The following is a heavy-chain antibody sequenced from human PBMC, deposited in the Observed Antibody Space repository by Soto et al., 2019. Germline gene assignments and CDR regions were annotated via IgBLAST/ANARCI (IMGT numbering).Heavy chain of an antibody. CDR2: INPNSGGT. J-gene: IGHJ6*02. CDR1: GYTFTGYY. CDR3: ARSGWRDFWSGYIHYYYGMDV. Sequence: ASVKVSCKASGYTFTGYYMHWVRQAPGQGLEWMGWINPNSGGTNYAQKFQGWATMTRDTSISTAYMELSRLRSDDTAVYYCARSGWRDFWSGYIHYYYGMDVWGQGTTVTVSS. V-gene: IGHV1-2*04. D-gene: IGHD3-3*01.